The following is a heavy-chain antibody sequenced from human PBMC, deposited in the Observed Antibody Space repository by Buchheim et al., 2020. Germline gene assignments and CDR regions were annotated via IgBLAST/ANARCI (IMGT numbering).Heavy chain of an antibody. D-gene: IGHD3-3*01. CDR2: IYYSGST. CDR1: GGSISSGGYY. V-gene: IGHV4-31*01. Sequence: QVQLQESGPGLVKPSQTLSLTCTVSGGSISSGGYYWSWIRQRPGKGLEWIGYIYYSGSTYYNPSLKSLVTISVDTSKNHFSLKLSSVTAADTAVYYCARGITIFGVAGNWFDPWGQGTL. J-gene: IGHJ5*02. CDR3: ARGITIFGVAGNWFDP.